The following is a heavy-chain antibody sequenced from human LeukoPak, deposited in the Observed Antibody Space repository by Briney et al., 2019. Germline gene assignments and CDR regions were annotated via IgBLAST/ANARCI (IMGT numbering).Heavy chain of an antibody. CDR1: GFTFSSYW. J-gene: IGHJ4*02. Sequence: GGSLRLSCAASGFTFSSYWMHWVRQAPGKGLVWVSRINSDGSSTSYADSVEGRFTISRDNAKNTLYLQMNSLRAEDTAVYYCARDHDILTGYPSFDYWGQGTLVTVSS. CDR3: ARDHDILTGYPSFDY. D-gene: IGHD3-9*01. V-gene: IGHV3-74*01. CDR2: INSDGSST.